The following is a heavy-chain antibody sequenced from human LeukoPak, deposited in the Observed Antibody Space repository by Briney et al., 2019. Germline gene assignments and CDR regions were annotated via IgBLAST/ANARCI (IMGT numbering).Heavy chain of an antibody. V-gene: IGHV3-48*01. CDR1: GFTFSSYS. J-gene: IGHJ3*02. CDR3: AKDPVYNWKGLNAFDI. CDR2: ISSSSSTI. Sequence: PGGSLRLSCAASGFTFSSYSMNWVRQAPGKGLEWVSYISSSSSTIYYADSVKGRFTISRDNAKNSLYLQMNSLRAEDTAVYYCAKDPVYNWKGLNAFDIWGQGTMVTVSS. D-gene: IGHD1-1*01.